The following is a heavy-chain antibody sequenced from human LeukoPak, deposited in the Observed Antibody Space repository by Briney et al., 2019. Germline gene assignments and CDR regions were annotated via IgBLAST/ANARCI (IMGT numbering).Heavy chain of an antibody. V-gene: IGHV1-2*02. D-gene: IGHD6-6*01. CDR1: GYTFTVYY. CDR3: ARDYASIAARPYHDAFDI. Sequence: ASVTVSCTASGYTFTVYYMHGVGQAPGQGGGGVEWINPNNSGTNYAQKFQGRVTMTRDTSISTAYMELSRLRSDDTAVYYCARDYASIAARPYHDAFDIWGQGTMVTVSS. CDR2: INPNNSGT. J-gene: IGHJ3*02.